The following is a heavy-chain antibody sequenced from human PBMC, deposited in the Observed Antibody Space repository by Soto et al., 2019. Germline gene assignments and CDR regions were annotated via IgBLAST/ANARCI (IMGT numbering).Heavy chain of an antibody. CDR3: ARTTAVPNTLRSRYFFDY. J-gene: IGHJ4*02. CDR2: VYYSGTT. D-gene: IGHD4-17*01. CDR1: GGSVSDKTYY. V-gene: IGHV4-61*01. Sequence: QVQPQESGPGLLKPSETLSLTCSVSGGSVSDKTYYWSWIRQPPGKRLEWIGYVYYSGTTNHNPSLKSRVTISVDLSKNRFSLRLSSVTTADTALYYCARTTAVPNTLRSRYFFDYWGQGTLVTVSS.